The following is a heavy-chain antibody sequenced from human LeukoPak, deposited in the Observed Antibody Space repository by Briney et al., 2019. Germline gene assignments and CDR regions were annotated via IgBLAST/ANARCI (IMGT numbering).Heavy chain of an antibody. CDR3: ARDTDYGGNRDWFDP. CDR2: IDSDGSPT. Sequence: PGGSLRLSCAASGFTFNTYWMHWVRQAPGKGLVWVSRIDSDGSPTNYADSVRGRFTISRDNAKNTLYLQMNSLRAEDTAVYYCARDTDYGGNRDWFDPWGQGTLVTVSS. J-gene: IGHJ5*02. CDR1: GFTFNTYW. V-gene: IGHV3-74*01. D-gene: IGHD4-23*01.